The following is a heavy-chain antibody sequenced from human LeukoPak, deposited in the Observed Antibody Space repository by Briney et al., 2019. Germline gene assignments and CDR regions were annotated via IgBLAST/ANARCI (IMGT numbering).Heavy chain of an antibody. CDR1: GFTFSTYG. V-gene: IGHV3-30*02. CDR3: ARNVDNWNYVDY. J-gene: IGHJ4*02. CDR2: IFAAGTNK. D-gene: IGHD3-10*02. Sequence: PGGSLRLSCAASGFTFSTYGMHWVRQAPGKGLEWVAFIFAAGTNKYYADSVKGRFIISRDNSKNTLSLQMDSLRAEDTAVYYCARNVDNWNYVDYWGQGTLVTVSS.